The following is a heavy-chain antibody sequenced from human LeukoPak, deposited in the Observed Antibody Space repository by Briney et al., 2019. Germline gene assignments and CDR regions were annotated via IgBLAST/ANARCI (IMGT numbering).Heavy chain of an antibody. CDR3: ARHGGLAAPLMQY. CDR1: GASISLSY. V-gene: IGHV4-59*08. D-gene: IGHD6-13*01. Sequence: SETLSLTCTVSGASISLSYGSWSRQPPGKGLEGIGYIDYSGNSNYNPSLRSRVTMSVDTSKNQFSLRLSSMTAADTAVYYCARHGGLAAPLMQYWGQGRLVTVSS. J-gene: IGHJ4*02. CDR2: IDYSGNS.